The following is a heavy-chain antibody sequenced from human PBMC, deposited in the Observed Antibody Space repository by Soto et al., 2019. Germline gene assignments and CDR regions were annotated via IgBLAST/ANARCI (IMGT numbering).Heavy chain of an antibody. Sequence: QVQLVQSGAEVKKPGSSVKVSCKASGGTFSSYAISWVRQAPGQGLEWMGGIIPIFGTANYAQKFQGRVTITADKATSTAYMEVSSLRSEDTAVYYCARAPKYCSSTSCLIIHHYYYYGMDVWGQGTTVTVSS. CDR2: IIPIFGTA. CDR1: GGTFSSYA. J-gene: IGHJ6*02. D-gene: IGHD2-2*01. V-gene: IGHV1-69*06. CDR3: ARAPKYCSSTSCLIIHHYYYYGMDV.